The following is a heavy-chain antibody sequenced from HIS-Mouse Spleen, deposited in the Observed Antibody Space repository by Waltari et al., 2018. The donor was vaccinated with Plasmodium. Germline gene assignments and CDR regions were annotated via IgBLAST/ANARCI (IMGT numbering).Heavy chain of an antibody. V-gene: IGHV4-34*01. CDR3: ARGLRGHYWYFDL. CDR2: INHSGST. CDR1: GGSFSGYY. D-gene: IGHD3-10*01. Sequence: QVQLQQWGAGLLKPSETLSLTCAVYGGSFSGYYWSWIRQPPGKGLGWIGEINHSGSTNYNPSRKSRVTISVDTSKNQFSLKLSSVTAADTAVYYCARGLRGHYWYFDLWGRGTLVTVSS. J-gene: IGHJ2*01.